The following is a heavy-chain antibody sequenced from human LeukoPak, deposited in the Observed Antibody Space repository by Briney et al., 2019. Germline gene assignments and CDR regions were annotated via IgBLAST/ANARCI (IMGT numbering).Heavy chain of an antibody. D-gene: IGHD1-14*01. Sequence: DLIGSIYYSGSTYYNPSLKSRVTISVDTSKNQFSLKLSPVTAADTAVYYCARQTIRYFDYWGQGTLVTVSS. CDR2: IYYSGST. V-gene: IGHV4-39*01. J-gene: IGHJ4*02. CDR3: ARQTIRYFDY.